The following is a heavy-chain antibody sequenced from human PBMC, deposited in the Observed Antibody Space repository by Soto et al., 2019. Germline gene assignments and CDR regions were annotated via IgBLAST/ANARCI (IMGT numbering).Heavy chain of an antibody. Sequence: PGGSLRLSCAASGSSFSSYGIHWVRQVPGKGLEWVSVIFIGGTTQYAVSVKGRFTISTDKSENTMFLQMNGLRAEDTAVYYCAKDHCTYGPNWNDSWGQGTLVTVPA. D-gene: IGHD3-10*01. CDR3: AKDHCTYGPNWNDS. CDR1: GSSFSSYG. CDR2: IFIGGTT. V-gene: IGHV3-NL1*01. J-gene: IGHJ5*01.